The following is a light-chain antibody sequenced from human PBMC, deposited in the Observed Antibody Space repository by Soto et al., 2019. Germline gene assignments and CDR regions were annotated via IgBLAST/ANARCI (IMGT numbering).Light chain of an antibody. Sequence: QSVLTQPPSASGTPGQRVSFFCSGSRSNIGSNPVSWYQQLPGTAPKLLIFNNNRRPSGVLDRFSGSKSGTSASLAISGLQSEDEAHYYCAAWDDRLKGVVFGGGTKVTVL. CDR1: RSNIGSNP. CDR3: AAWDDRLKGVV. V-gene: IGLV1-44*01. CDR2: NNN. J-gene: IGLJ2*01.